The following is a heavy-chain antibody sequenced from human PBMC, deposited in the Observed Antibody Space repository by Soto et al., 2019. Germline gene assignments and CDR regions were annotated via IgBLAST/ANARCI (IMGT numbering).Heavy chain of an antibody. J-gene: IGHJ4*02. Sequence: ASVKVSCKASGYTFTSYAMHWVRQAPGQRLEWMGWINAGNGNTKYSQKFQGRVTITRDTSASTAYMELSSLRSDDTAVYYCGRAHYFWSGYFAYYFDFWGQGTLVTVSS. CDR2: INAGNGNT. CDR3: GRAHYFWSGYFAYYFDF. V-gene: IGHV1-3*01. CDR1: GYTFTSYA. D-gene: IGHD3-3*01.